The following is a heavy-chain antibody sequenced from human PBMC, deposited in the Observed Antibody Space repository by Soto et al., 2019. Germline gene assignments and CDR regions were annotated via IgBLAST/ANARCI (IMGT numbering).Heavy chain of an antibody. CDR3: ARCPLIAAPDL. V-gene: IGHV1-18*04. D-gene: IGHD6-13*01. CDR1: GYTFTSYG. Sequence: QVQLVQSGAEVKKPGASVKVSCKASGYTFTSYGISWVRQAPGQGLEWMGWISAYNGNTNYAQKLQGRVIMTTDTTTSKAYMELRSLRSDATAVYYCARCPLIAAPDLWGRGTLVTVSS. CDR2: ISAYNGNT. J-gene: IGHJ2*01.